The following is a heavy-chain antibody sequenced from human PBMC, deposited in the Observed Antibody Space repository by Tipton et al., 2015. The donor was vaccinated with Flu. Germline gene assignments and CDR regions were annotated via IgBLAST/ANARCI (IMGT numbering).Heavy chain of an antibody. Sequence: TLSLTCTVSGGSISSYYWSWIRQSPGKGLEWIGYIYYSGSTNYNPSLKSRVTISVDTSKNQFSLKLSSVTAADTAVYYCARVLDYYDSSGPFGYWGQGTLVTVSS. CDR3: ARVLDYYDSSGPFGY. CDR1: GGSISSYY. CDR2: IYYSGST. V-gene: IGHV4-59*01. D-gene: IGHD3-22*01. J-gene: IGHJ4*02.